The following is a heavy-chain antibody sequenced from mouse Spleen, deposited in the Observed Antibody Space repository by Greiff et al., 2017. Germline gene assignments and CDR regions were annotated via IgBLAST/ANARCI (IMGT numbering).Heavy chain of an antibody. J-gene: IGHJ1*01. CDR2: INYDGSST. CDR1: GFTFSDYY. V-gene: IGHV5-16*01. CDR3: AREGGNYLYWYFDV. Sequence: EVKLVESEGGLVQPGSSMKLSCTASGFTFSDYYMAWVRQVPEKGLEWVANINYDGSSTYYLDSLKSRFIISRDNAKNILYLQMSSLKSEDTATYYCAREGGNYLYWYFDVWGAGTTVTVSS. D-gene: IGHD2-1*01.